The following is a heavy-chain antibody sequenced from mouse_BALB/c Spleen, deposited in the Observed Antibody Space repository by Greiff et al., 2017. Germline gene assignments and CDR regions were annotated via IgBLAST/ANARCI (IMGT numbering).Heavy chain of an antibody. CDR1: GFTFSSFG. CDR3: ARWGLRYYFDY. CDR2: ISSGSSTI. V-gene: IGHV5-17*02. Sequence: EVKLVESGGGLVKPGGSRKLSCAASGFTFSSFGMHWVRQAPEKGLEWVAYISSGSSTIYYADTVKGRFTISRDNPKNTLFLQMTSLRSEDTAMYYCARWGLRYYFDYWGQGTTLTVSS. D-gene: IGHD2-2*01. J-gene: IGHJ2*01.